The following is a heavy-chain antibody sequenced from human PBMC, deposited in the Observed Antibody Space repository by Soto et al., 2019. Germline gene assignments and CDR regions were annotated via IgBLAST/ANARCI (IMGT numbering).Heavy chain of an antibody. CDR2: IYYSGST. J-gene: IGHJ4*02. Sequence: PSETLSLTCTVSGGSISSGDYYWSWIRQPPGKGLEWIGYIYYSGSTYYNPSLKSRVTISVDTSKNQFSLKLSSVTAADTAVYYCARQRIFGVAPYYFVYWGQGTMVTVYS. CDR3: ARQRIFGVAPYYFVY. D-gene: IGHD3-3*01. V-gene: IGHV4-30-4*01. CDR1: GGSISSGDYY.